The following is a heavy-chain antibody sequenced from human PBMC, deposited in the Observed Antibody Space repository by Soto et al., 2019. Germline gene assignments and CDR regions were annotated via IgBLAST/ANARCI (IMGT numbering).Heavy chain of an antibody. Sequence: GGSLRLSCAASGFTFSSYGMHWVRQAPGKGLEWVAVISYDGSNKYYADSVKGRFTISRDNSKNTLYLQMNSLRAEDTAVYYCAKDSHDYGDYTLDYWGQGTLVTVSS. D-gene: IGHD4-17*01. CDR3: AKDSHDYGDYTLDY. J-gene: IGHJ4*02. CDR1: GFTFSSYG. CDR2: ISYDGSNK. V-gene: IGHV3-30*18.